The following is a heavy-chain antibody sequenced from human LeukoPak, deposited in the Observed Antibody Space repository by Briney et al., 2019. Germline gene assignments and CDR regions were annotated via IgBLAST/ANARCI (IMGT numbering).Heavy chain of an antibody. Sequence: GASVKVSCKASGYTFTDYYMHWVRQAPGQGLAWVGRINPNSGGTNYAQKFQARVTMTRDTSISTAYMELSRLRSDDTALYYCARAAYYYDGSGYYLGDWGQGTLVTVSS. CDR3: ARAAYYYDGSGYYLGD. V-gene: IGHV1-2*06. CDR1: GYTFTDYY. J-gene: IGHJ4*02. D-gene: IGHD3-22*01. CDR2: INPNSGGT.